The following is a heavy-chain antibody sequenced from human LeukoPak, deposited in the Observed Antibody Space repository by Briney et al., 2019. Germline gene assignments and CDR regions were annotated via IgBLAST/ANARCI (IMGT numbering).Heavy chain of an antibody. D-gene: IGHD3-10*02. CDR1: GFTFSSYE. V-gene: IGHV3-48*03. Sequence: GALRLSCAASGFTFSSYEMDWVRQAPGKGLEWVSYISSSGSTIYYADSVKGRFTISRDNAKNSLYLQMNSLRAEDTAVYYCAELGITMIGGVWGKGTTVTISS. CDR3: AELGITMIGGV. J-gene: IGHJ6*04. CDR2: ISSSGSTI.